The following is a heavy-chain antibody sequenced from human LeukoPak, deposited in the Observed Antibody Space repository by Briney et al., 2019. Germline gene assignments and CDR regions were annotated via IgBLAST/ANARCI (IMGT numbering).Heavy chain of an antibody. CDR2: IYYSGST. Sequence: PSETLSLTCTVSGGSISSYYWSWIRQPPGKGLEWIGYIYYSGSTNYNPSLKSRVTISVDTSKNQFSLKLSSVTAADTAVYYCARAYYYGSGSYFEESNWFDPWGQGTLVTVSS. CDR3: ARAYYYGSGSYFEESNWFDP. CDR1: GGSISSYY. J-gene: IGHJ5*02. D-gene: IGHD3-10*01. V-gene: IGHV4-59*01.